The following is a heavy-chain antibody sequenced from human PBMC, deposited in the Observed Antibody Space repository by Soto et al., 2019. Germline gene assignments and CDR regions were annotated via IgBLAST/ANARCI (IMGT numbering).Heavy chain of an antibody. CDR1: GGSISSGDYY. V-gene: IGHV4-30-4*01. J-gene: IGHJ4*02. D-gene: IGHD3-10*01. CDR3: ARETMVRGVIASYYFDF. CDR2: IYYSGST. Sequence: QVQLQESGPGLVKPSQTLSLTCTVSGGSISSGDYYWSWIRQPPGKGLEWIGYIYYSGSTYYNPYLKSRVTVSVDTSKNQFSLKLSSVTAADTAVYYCARETMVRGVIASYYFDFWGQGTLVTVSS.